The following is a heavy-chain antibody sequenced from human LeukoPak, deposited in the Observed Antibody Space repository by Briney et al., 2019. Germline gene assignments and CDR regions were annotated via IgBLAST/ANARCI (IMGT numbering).Heavy chain of an antibody. CDR3: AKDHLLRYFDWLLITGMDV. V-gene: IGHV1-8*01. CDR1: GYTFTSYD. D-gene: IGHD3-9*01. Sequence: ASVKVSCKASGYTFTSYDINWVRQATGQGLEWMGWMNPNSGNTGYAQKFQGRVTMTRNTSISTAYMELSSLRAEDTAVYYCAKDHLLRYFDWLLITGMDVWGQGTTVTVSS. J-gene: IGHJ6*02. CDR2: MNPNSGNT.